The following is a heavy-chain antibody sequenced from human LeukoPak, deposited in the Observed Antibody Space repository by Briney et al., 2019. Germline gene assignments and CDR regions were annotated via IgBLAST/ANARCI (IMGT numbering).Heavy chain of an antibody. CDR3: ARHCSDGSCYEY. J-gene: IGHJ4*02. CDR1: GGSISSYY. CDR2: IDYSGKT. D-gene: IGHD2-15*01. Sequence: SETLALTCTVSGGSISSYYWSWIRQPPGKGLEWTGSIDYSGKTFCNPSLKSRVTISVDTSKNQFSLKLSSVTAADTAVYYCARHCSDGSCYEYWGQGTLVTVSS. V-gene: IGHV4-59*05.